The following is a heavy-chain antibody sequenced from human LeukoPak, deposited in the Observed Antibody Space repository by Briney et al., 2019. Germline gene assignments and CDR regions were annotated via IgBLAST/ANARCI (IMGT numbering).Heavy chain of an antibody. Sequence: GGSLRLSCSASGFTFSSYAMHWVRQAPGKGLVWVSRMNSDGSSTSYADSVKGRVTISRDNAKNTLYLQMKSLRAEDTAVYYCARAAGYSYGSYYFDYWGQGTLVTVSS. J-gene: IGHJ4*02. D-gene: IGHD5-18*01. V-gene: IGHV3-74*01. CDR1: GFTFSSYA. CDR2: MNSDGSST. CDR3: ARAAGYSYGSYYFDY.